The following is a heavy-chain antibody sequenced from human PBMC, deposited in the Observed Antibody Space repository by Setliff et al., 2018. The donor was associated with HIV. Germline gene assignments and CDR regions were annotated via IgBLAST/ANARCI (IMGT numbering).Heavy chain of an antibody. D-gene: IGHD5-18*01. J-gene: IGHJ4*02. Sequence: SLTCTVSGVSAGSGSFYWSWIRQPAGRGLEWIGRVYVTGSSAYNPSLKSRVSMSVLGSRNQISLKLTSVTAADTAVYYCASRRMRGNSHGYFDYWGQGILVTV. V-gene: IGHV4-61*02. CDR3: ASRRMRGNSHGYFDY. CDR2: VYVTGSS. CDR1: GVSAGSGSFY.